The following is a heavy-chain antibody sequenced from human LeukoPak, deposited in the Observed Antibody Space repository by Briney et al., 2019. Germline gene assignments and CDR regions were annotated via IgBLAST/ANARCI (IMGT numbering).Heavy chain of an antibody. CDR3: AKDIGVAAAAFDAFDI. D-gene: IGHD6-13*01. CDR1: GFTFDDYA. J-gene: IGHJ3*02. V-gene: IGHV3-9*01. CDR2: ISWNSGSI. Sequence: GVSLRLSCAASGFTFDDYAMHWVRQAPGEGLEWVSGISWNSGSIGYADSVKGRFTISRDNAKNSLYLQMNSLRAEDTALYYCAKDIGVAAAAFDAFDIWGQGTIVTVSS.